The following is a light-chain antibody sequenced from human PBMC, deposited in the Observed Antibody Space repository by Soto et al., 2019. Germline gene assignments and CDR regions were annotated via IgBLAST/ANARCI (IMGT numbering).Light chain of an antibody. CDR3: QTWVSGIEV. V-gene: IGLV4-69*01. CDR1: SGHSSYA. CDR2: LNSDGSH. J-gene: IGLJ2*01. Sequence: QPVLTQSPSASASLGASVKLTCTLSSGHSSYAIAWHLQQPEKGPRYLMKLNSDGSHSKGDGIPDGFSGSSSGAERYLTISSLQSEDEADYYCQTWVSGIEVFGGGTKLTVL.